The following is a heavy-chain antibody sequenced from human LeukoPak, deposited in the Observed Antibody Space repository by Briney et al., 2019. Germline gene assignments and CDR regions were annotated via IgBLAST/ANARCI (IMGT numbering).Heavy chain of an antibody. CDR2: INPSGGST. CDR3: ARGETGTTGTTLRSLNY. Sequence: ASVKVSCKASGYTFTSYYMHWVRQAPGQGLEWMGIINPSGGSTSYAQKFQGRVTMTRDTSTSTAYMELSSLRSEDTAVYYCARGETGTTGTTLRSLNYWGQGTLVTVSS. V-gene: IGHV1-46*01. D-gene: IGHD1-1*01. J-gene: IGHJ4*02. CDR1: GYTFTSYY.